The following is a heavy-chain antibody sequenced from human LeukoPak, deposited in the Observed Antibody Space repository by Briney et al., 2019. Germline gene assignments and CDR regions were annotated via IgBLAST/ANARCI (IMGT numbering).Heavy chain of an antibody. CDR3: AKEPHYYGSGSYFDY. CDR2: IKQDGSEK. Sequence: GGSLRLSCAAAGFIFSSYWIGWVRQAPGKGLEWVANIKQDGSEKYYVDSVKGRFTISRDNAKNSLYLQMNSLRAEDTAVYYCAKEPHYYGSGSYFDYWGQGTLVTVSS. CDR1: GFIFSSYW. V-gene: IGHV3-7*03. D-gene: IGHD3-10*01. J-gene: IGHJ4*02.